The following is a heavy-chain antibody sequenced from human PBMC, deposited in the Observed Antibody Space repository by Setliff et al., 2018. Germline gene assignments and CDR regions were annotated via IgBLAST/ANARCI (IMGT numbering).Heavy chain of an antibody. D-gene: IGHD1-26*01. CDR3: AKALEWMWEAFDF. CDR2: IWFDGSNK. J-gene: IGHJ4*02. Sequence: GGSLRLSCVASGFSFSSYWMHWVRQAPGKGLEWVAVIWFDGSNKYYADSVKGRFTISRDNSQNTLYLQMNSLRAEDTAVYYCAKALEWMWEAFDFWGQGIPVTVSS. V-gene: IGHV3-33*06. CDR1: GFSFSSYW.